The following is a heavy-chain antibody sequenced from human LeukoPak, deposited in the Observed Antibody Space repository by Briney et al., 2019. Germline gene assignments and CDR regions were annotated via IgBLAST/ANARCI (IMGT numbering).Heavy chain of an antibody. Sequence: ASVKVSCKASGGTFGSYAISWVRQAPGQGLEWMGGIIPIFGTANYAQKFQGRVTITADESTSTAYMELSSLRSEDTAVYYCARDSPDSSGYYYMIDYWGQGTLVTVSS. V-gene: IGHV1-69*13. CDR2: IIPIFGTA. J-gene: IGHJ4*02. CDR3: ARDSPDSSGYYYMIDY. D-gene: IGHD3-22*01. CDR1: GGTFGSYA.